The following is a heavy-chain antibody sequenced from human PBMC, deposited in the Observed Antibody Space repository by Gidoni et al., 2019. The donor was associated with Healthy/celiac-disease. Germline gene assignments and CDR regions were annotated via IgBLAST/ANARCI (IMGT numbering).Heavy chain of an antibody. CDR2: IRRKANSYAT. CDR1: GFTFSGSA. V-gene: IGHV3-73*02. Sequence: EVQLVESGGGLVQPGGSLKLSCAASGFTFSGSAMHWVRQASGKGLEWVGRIRRKANSYATAYAASVKGRFTISRDDSKNTAYLQMNSLKTEDTAVYYCTRRAVTGNWGQGTLVTVSS. D-gene: IGHD4-17*01. CDR3: TRRAVTGN. J-gene: IGHJ4*02.